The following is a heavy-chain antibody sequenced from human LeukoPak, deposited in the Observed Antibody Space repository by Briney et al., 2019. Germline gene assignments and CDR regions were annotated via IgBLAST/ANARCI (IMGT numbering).Heavy chain of an antibody. CDR1: GGSISSYY. Sequence: SETLSLTCTVSGGSISSYYWSWIRQPPGKGLEWIGYIYYSGSTNYNPSLKSRVTISVDTSKNQFSLKLSSVTAADTAVYYCARAPSGYSYGTFDYWGQETLVTVSS. V-gene: IGHV4-59*01. J-gene: IGHJ4*02. D-gene: IGHD5-18*01. CDR2: IYYSGST. CDR3: ARAPSGYSYGTFDY.